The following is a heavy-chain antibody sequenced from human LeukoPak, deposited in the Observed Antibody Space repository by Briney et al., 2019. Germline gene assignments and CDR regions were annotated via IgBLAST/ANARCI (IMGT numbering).Heavy chain of an antibody. J-gene: IGHJ4*02. V-gene: IGHV4-34*01. CDR3: ARAGEDVVVPAATPTALFYFDY. CDR1: GGSFSGYY. Sequence: SETLSLTCAVYGGSFSGYYWSWIRQPPGKGLEWIGEINHSGSTNYNPSLKSRVTISVDTSKNQFSLKPSSVTAADTAVYYCARAGEDVVVPAATPTALFYFDYWGQGTLVTVSS. CDR2: INHSGST. D-gene: IGHD2-2*01.